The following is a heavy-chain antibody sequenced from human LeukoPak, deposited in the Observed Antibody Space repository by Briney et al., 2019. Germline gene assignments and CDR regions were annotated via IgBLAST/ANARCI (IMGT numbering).Heavy chain of an antibody. CDR3: ARYDSSGYAAFDI. V-gene: IGHV4-30-2*02. D-gene: IGHD3-22*01. J-gene: IGHJ3*02. Sequence: PQTLSLTCAVSGGSISSGGYSWSWIRQPPGKGLEWIGYIYHSGSTYYNPSLKSRVTISVDTSKNQFSLKLSSVTAADTAVYYCARYDSSGYAAFDIWGQGTMVTVSS. CDR1: GGSISSGGYS. CDR2: IYHSGST.